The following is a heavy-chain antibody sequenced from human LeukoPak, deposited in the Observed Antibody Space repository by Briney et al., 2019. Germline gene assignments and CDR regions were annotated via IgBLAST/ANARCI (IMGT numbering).Heavy chain of an antibody. CDR3: ARDDGYCSSTSCYLYFQH. Sequence: GASVKVSCKASGYTFTGYYMHWVRQAPGQGLEWMGWINPNSGGTNYAQKFQGRVTMTRDTSISTAYMELSRLRSDDTAVYYCARDDGYCSSTSCYLYFQHWGQGTLVTVSS. CDR1: GYTFTGYY. V-gene: IGHV1-2*02. D-gene: IGHD2-2*01. CDR2: INPNSGGT. J-gene: IGHJ1*01.